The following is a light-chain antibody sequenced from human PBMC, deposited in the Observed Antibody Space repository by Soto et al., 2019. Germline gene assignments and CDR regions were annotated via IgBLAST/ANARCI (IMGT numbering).Light chain of an antibody. CDR3: QHYSGYSRT. Sequence: DIQMTQSPSTLSASVGDRVTITCRASQSISSWLAWYQQKPGKAPKHLIYKASSLESGVPSRFSGSGSGTEFTLTISSLQPDDFATYYCQHYSGYSRTFGQGTKLEIK. J-gene: IGKJ2*01. CDR1: QSISSW. CDR2: KAS. V-gene: IGKV1-5*03.